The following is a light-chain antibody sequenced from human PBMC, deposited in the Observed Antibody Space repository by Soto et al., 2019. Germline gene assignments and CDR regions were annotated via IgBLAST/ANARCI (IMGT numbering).Light chain of an antibody. V-gene: IGKV1-39*01. J-gene: IGKJ3*01. CDR1: QSISYS. CDR3: QESISNLGT. CDR2: AAS. Sequence: DIQMTQSPSSLSASVGESVTFTCRASQSISYSLNWFQQKPGKAPKVLIYAASSLPSGAPSRFSGSGSGTEFTLTINSLQREDFATYYCQESISNLGTFGPGTTVDIK.